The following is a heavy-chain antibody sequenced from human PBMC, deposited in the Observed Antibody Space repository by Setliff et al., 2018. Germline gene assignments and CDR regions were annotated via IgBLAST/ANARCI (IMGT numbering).Heavy chain of an antibody. CDR2: INPSGGLT. Sequence: GASVKVSCKASGYTLTNYYMHRVRQAPGQGLEWMGIINPSGGLTRYAQKFQGRVIMTRNTSISTAYLELNTLRSDDTAVYYCARERYFDYWGQGTLVT. V-gene: IGHV1-46*01. J-gene: IGHJ4*02. CDR3: ARERYFDY. CDR1: GYTLTNYY.